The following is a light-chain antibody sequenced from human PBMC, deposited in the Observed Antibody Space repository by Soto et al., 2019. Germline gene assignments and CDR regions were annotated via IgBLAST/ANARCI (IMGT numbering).Light chain of an antibody. CDR1: SSDVGSYNL. J-gene: IGLJ1*01. CDR3: CSYAGSSPFV. CDR2: EGS. V-gene: IGLV2-23*01. Sequence: SAVTQPASVSGSPGQSSTISCTGTSSDVGSYNLVSWYQQHPGKAPKLMIYEGSKRPSGVSNRFSGSKSGNTASLTISGLQAEDEADYYCCSYAGSSPFVFGTGTRVTVL.